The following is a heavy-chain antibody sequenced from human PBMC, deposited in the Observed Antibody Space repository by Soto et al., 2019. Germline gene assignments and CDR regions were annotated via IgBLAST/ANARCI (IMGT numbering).Heavy chain of an antibody. CDR2: IYYSGST. D-gene: IGHD3-3*01. CDR1: GGSISSGDYY. V-gene: IGHV4-30-4*01. Sequence: SETLSLTCTVSGGSISSGDYYWSWIRQPPGKGLEWIGYIYYSGSTYYNPSPTSRVTISVDTSKNQFSLKLSSVTAADTAVYYCARGCRIYYDFWSGYYFDYWGQGTLVTVFS. J-gene: IGHJ4*02. CDR3: ARGCRIYYDFWSGYYFDY.